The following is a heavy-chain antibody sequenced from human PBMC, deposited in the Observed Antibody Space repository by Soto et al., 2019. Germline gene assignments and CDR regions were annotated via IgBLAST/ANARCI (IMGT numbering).Heavy chain of an antibody. D-gene: IGHD5-18*01. J-gene: IGHJ4*02. V-gene: IGHV3-23*01. CDR2: ISGSGGST. CDR1: GFTFSSYA. Sequence: GGSLRLSCAASGFTFSSYAMSWVRQAPGKGLEWVSAISGSGGSTYYADSVKGRFTISKENSKNTLYLHMNSLRAEDTAVYYCAKAGRDTAMYRPTSPEEMDYWGQGTLVTVSS. CDR3: AKAGRDTAMYRPTSPEEMDY.